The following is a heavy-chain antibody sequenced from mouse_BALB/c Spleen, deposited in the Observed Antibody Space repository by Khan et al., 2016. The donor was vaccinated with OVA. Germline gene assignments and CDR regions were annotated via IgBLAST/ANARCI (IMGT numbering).Heavy chain of an antibody. V-gene: IGHV3-2*02. CDR3: ARQNYYGDALDY. CDR1: GFSITSNYA. Sequence: EVQLQESGPSLVKPSQSLSLTCTVTGFSITSNYAWSWIRQFPGSKLEWMGYISYSGATNYNPSLKSRISVTRDTSENQFFLQLNSVTTEDTATYCCARQNYYGDALDYWGQGTSVTVSS. J-gene: IGHJ4*01. CDR2: ISYSGAT. D-gene: IGHD1-2*01.